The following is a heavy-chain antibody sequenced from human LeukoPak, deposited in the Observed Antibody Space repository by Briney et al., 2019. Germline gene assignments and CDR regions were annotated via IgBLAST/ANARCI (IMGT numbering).Heavy chain of an antibody. CDR2: IYTSGST. J-gene: IGHJ3*02. CDR1: GGSISSYY. V-gene: IGHV4-4*07. CDR3: AGDEYYDFWSGYAFDI. D-gene: IGHD3-3*01. Sequence: PSETLSLTCTVSGGSISSYYWGWIRQPAGKGLEWIGRIYTSGSTNYNPSLKSRVTMSVDTSKNQFSLKLSSVTAADTAVYYCAGDEYYDFWSGYAFDIWGQGTMVTVSS.